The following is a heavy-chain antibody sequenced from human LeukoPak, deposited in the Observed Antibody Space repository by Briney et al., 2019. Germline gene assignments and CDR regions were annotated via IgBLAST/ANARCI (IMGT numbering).Heavy chain of an antibody. D-gene: IGHD3-3*01. CDR1: GYTFTSYG. CDR3: ARGRYDFWSGYQGDAFDI. CDR2: ISAYNGNT. J-gene: IGHJ3*02. V-gene: IGHV1-18*01. Sequence: ASVKVSCKASGYTFTSYGISWVRQAPGQGLEWMGWISAYNGNTNYAQKLQGRVTMTTDTSTSTAYMELRSLRSDDTAVHYCARGRYDFWSGYQGDAFDIWGQGTMVTVSS.